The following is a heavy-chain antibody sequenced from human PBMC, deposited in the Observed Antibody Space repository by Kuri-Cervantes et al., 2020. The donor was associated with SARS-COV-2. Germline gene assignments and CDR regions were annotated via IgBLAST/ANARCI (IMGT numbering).Heavy chain of an antibody. J-gene: IGHJ6*02. V-gene: IGHV4-39*01. Sequence: GSLRLSCTVSGGSISSSSYYWGWIRQPPGKGLEWIGSIYYSGSTYYNPSLKSRVTISVDTSKNQFSLKLSSVTAADTAVYYCARGWGSYYYGMDVWGQGTTVTVSS. CDR1: GGSISSSSYY. CDR2: IYYSGST. D-gene: IGHD3-16*01. CDR3: ARGWGSYYYGMDV.